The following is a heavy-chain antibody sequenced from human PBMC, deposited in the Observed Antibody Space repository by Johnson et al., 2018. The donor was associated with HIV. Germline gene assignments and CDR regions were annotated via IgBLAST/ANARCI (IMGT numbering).Heavy chain of an antibody. J-gene: IGHJ3*02. Sequence: VQLVESGGGVVQPGRSLRLSCAASGFTFNSYAMHWVRQAPGKGLEWVAVISYDGSNKYYADSVKGRFTISRDNSKNTLYLQMNSLRAEDTAVYYCAREPALVGANGGWGAFDIWGQGTLVTVSS. CDR3: AREPALVGANGGWGAFDI. CDR2: ISYDGSNK. V-gene: IGHV3-30*04. D-gene: IGHD1-26*01. CDR1: GFTFNSYA.